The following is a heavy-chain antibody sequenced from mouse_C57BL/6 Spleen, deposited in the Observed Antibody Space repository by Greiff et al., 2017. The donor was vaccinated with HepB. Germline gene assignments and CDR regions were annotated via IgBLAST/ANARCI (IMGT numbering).Heavy chain of an antibody. J-gene: IGHJ3*01. CDR1: GYTFTDYY. V-gene: IGHV1-26*01. CDR3: ARDEPFAY. Sequence: EVQLQQSGTELVKPGASVKISCKASGYTFTDYYMNWVKQSHGKGLEWIGDINPKNGGTCYNQKFKGKATLAVDKSSSTAYMELRSLTSEDSAVYYCARDEPFAYWGQGTLVTVSS. CDR2: INPKNGGT.